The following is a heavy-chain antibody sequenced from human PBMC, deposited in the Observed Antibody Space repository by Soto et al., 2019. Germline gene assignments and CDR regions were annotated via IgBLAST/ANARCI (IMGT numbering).Heavy chain of an antibody. CDR1: GVSLNSGHYY. D-gene: IGHD2-15*01. CDR3: GKVLIGATRHADVDS. V-gene: IGHV4-39*01. CDR2: GYYDDST. J-gene: IGHJ4*02. Sequence: QVQLQESGPGLLEPLETLSLTCSVSGVSLNSGHYYWVWVRQSPGKVLALIASGYYDDSTYDNPSLKGRDTISIDKPRHQFSLTLKSVTAADTAVYYCGKVLIGATRHADVDSWGQGARVTVSS.